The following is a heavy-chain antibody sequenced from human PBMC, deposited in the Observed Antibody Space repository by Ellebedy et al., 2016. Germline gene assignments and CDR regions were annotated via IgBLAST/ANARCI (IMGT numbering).Heavy chain of an antibody. Sequence: GESLKISXAASGFTFSSYSMNWVRQAPGKGLEWVSSIRSSSSYINYADSVKGRFTISRDNAKNSLYLQMNSLRAEDTAVYYCARGDYYYYYYMDVWGKGTTVTVSS. J-gene: IGHJ6*03. CDR2: IRSSSSYI. CDR3: ARGDYYYYYYMDV. CDR1: GFTFSSYS. V-gene: IGHV3-21*01.